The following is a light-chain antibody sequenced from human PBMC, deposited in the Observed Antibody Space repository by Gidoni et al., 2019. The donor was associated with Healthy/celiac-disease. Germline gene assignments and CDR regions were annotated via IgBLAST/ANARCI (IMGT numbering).Light chain of an antibody. Sequence: QSVLTQPPSVSGAPGQRVTISCTGSSSNIGAGYDVHWYQQLPGTAPKLLIYGNSNRPSGVPDRFSGSKSGTSPSLAITGLQAEDEADYYCQSYDSSLSGSEVVFGGGTKLTVL. J-gene: IGLJ2*01. CDR2: GNS. CDR3: QSYDSSLSGSEVV. CDR1: SSNIGAGYD. V-gene: IGLV1-40*01.